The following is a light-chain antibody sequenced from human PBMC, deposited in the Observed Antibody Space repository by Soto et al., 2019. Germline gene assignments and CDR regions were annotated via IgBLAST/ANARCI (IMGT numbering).Light chain of an antibody. J-gene: IGKJ4*01. CDR1: QSLVHSDGNTY. CDR2: KVS. Sequence: VVMTQSPLSRPVTLGEPASISYTSSQSLVHSDGNTYLNWYQQRPGQSPRRLIYKVSNRDSGVPDRFSGSGSGTDFTLKISWVEADDVGVYYCMQATHLPLTFGGGTKVEIK. CDR3: MQATHLPLT. V-gene: IGKV2-30*02.